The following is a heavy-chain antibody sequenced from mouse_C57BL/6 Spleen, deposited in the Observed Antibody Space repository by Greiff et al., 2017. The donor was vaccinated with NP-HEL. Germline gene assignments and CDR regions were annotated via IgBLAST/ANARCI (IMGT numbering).Heavy chain of an antibody. Sequence: VQLQQSGAELVMPGASVKLSCKASGYTFTSYWMHWVKQRPGQGLEWIGEIDPSDSYTNYNQKFKGKSTLTVDKSSSTAYMQLSSLTSEDSAVYYCARGYYGNYLDYWGQGTTLTVSS. CDR2: IDPSDSYT. D-gene: IGHD2-1*01. J-gene: IGHJ2*01. CDR3: ARGYYGNYLDY. CDR1: GYTFTSYW. V-gene: IGHV1-69*01.